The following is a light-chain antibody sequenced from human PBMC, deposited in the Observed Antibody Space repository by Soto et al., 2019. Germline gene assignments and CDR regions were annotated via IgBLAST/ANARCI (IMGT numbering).Light chain of an antibody. V-gene: IGKV1-17*01. J-gene: IGKJ5*01. Sequence: DIQMTQSPSSLAASVGDRVTTTCRASQGIGNGLSWFQQKPGKAPKRLIYAASTLQSGVPSRFSGSGSGTEFTLTISSLQPEDFATYYCLRHNDYPITFGQGTRLEIK. CDR2: AAS. CDR3: LRHNDYPIT. CDR1: QGIGNG.